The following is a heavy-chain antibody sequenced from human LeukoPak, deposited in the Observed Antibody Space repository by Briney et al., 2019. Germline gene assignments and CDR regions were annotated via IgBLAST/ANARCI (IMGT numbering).Heavy chain of an antibody. CDR2: IYYDGSNK. CDR1: GFTFNSYG. V-gene: IGHV3-33*01. Sequence: GGSLRLSCAASGFTFNSYGMHWVRQAPGKGLEWVAVIYYDGSNKYYADSVKGRFTISRDNSKNTLYLEMNSLRAEDTALYYCARDRDRSSYFDYWGLGTLVTVSS. D-gene: IGHD6-6*01. J-gene: IGHJ4*02. CDR3: ARDRDRSSYFDY.